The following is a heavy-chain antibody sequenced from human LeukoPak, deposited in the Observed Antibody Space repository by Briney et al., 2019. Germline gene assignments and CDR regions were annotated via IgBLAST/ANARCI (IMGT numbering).Heavy chain of an antibody. D-gene: IGHD3-22*01. CDR3: ARARYYYDSSGYPDY. Sequence: ASVKVSCKASGYTFTSYGISWVRQAPGQGLEWMGWISAYNGNTNYAQKLQGRVTMTTDTSTSTAYMELRSLRSDDTAVYYCARARYYYDSSGYPDYWGRGTLVTVSS. CDR1: GYTFTSYG. J-gene: IGHJ4*02. CDR2: ISAYNGNT. V-gene: IGHV1-18*01.